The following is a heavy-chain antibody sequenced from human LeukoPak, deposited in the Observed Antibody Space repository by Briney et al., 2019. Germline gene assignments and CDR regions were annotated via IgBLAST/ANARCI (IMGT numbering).Heavy chain of an antibody. Sequence: SETLSLTCTVSGGSISSYYWTWIRQPPGKGLEWIGYIYYSGSTNYNPSLKSRVTISVDTSKNQFSLKLSSVTAADTAVYYCARPLGGYNYGYNGMDVWGQGTTVTVSS. CDR3: ARPLGGYNYGYNGMDV. D-gene: IGHD5-18*01. CDR1: GGSISSYY. J-gene: IGHJ6*02. V-gene: IGHV4-59*01. CDR2: IYYSGST.